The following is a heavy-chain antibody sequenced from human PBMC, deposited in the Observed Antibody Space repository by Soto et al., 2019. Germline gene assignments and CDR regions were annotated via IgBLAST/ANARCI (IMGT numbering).Heavy chain of an antibody. Sequence: QITLKESGPTLVKPTETLTLTCTFSGFSLSARGEGVGWIRQPPGKALEWLAILYWDDDKRYSPSLRTTFTITKETSKNQVVLTMTNMAPVDTATYFCAHRPFNSAWHDAYDIWGPGTMVTVSS. CDR2: LYWDDDK. CDR1: GFSLSARGEG. J-gene: IGHJ3*02. D-gene: IGHD5-18*01. CDR3: AHRPFNSAWHDAYDI. V-gene: IGHV2-5*02.